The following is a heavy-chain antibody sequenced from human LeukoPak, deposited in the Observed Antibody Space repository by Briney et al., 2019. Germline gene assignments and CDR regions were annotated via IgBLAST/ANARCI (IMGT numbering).Heavy chain of an antibody. CDR1: GFTFAGYW. CDR2: IKQDASEE. CDR3: VRDRGRASVDY. J-gene: IGHJ4*02. V-gene: IGHV3-7*01. D-gene: IGHD1-26*01. Sequence: PGGSLRLSCAASGFTFAGYWISWVRQAPGKGLEWVANIKQDASEEYYVDSVKGRFTISRDNAKNSLYLQMNSLRAEDTAVYYCVRDRGRASVDYWGQRTLVTVSS.